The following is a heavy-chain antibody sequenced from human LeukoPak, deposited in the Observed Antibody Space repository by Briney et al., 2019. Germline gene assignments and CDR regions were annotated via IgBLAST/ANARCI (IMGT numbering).Heavy chain of an antibody. CDR2: IKEEGSEK. CDR1: GFTFTEYW. Sequence: PGGSLRLSCAASGFTFTEYWMSWVRQAPGKGLEWVANIKEEGSEKYYVDSVKGRFTISRDDARKSLYLQMNSLRAEDTALYYCARDSRPRGGSCFDNWGQGTLVTVSS. D-gene: IGHD2-15*01. J-gene: IGHJ4*02. V-gene: IGHV3-7*01. CDR3: ARDSRPRGGSCFDN.